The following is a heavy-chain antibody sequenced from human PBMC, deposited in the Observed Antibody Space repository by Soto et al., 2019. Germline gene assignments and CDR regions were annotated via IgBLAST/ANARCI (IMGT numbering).Heavy chain of an antibody. J-gene: IGHJ4*02. CDR2: IIPSFGTT. V-gene: IGHV1-69*05. Sequence: GAPVEASCKASGGTFSSYAISWVRQAPGQGLEWMGGIIPSFGTTSYAQKFQGRVTMTRDTSTSTVYMELSSLRSEDTAVYYCAREGYYYDSSGYPDSPGGYFDYWGQGTLVTVSS. CDR1: GGTFSSYA. CDR3: AREGYYYDSSGYPDSPGGYFDY. D-gene: IGHD3-22*01.